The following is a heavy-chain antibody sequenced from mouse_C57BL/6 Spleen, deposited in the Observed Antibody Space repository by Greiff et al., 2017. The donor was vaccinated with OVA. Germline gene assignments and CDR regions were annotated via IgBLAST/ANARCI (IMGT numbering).Heavy chain of an antibody. J-gene: IGHJ2*01. CDR1: GFTFSDYG. CDR3: ARGSGYLDY. V-gene: IGHV5-17*01. Sequence: EVKHLESGGGLVKPGGSLKLSCAASGFTFSDYGMHWVRQAPEKGLEWVGYISSGSSTIYYAAPVTGLFTISRDNAKNTLFLQMTSLRSEDTAMYYCARGSGYLDYWGQGTTLTVSS. D-gene: IGHD3-2*02. CDR2: ISSGSSTI.